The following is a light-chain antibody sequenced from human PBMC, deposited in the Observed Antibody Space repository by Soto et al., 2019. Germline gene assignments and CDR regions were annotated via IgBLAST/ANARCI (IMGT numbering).Light chain of an antibody. Sequence: EIVMTQSPATLSVSPGERATLSCRASQSIGSNLAWYQQKPGQAPRLLIYAASIRASDFPARFSGSGSGTEFTLTISSLEPEDFAVYYCQQRSNWPPLTFGGGTKVEIK. V-gene: IGKV3-15*01. CDR2: AAS. J-gene: IGKJ4*01. CDR1: QSIGSN. CDR3: QQRSNWPPLT.